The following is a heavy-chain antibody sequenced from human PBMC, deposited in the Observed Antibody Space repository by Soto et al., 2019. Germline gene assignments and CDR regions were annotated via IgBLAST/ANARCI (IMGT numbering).Heavy chain of an antibody. CDR1: GFTFSSYS. CDR3: ARRDFWSGYYTPDLVYYGMDV. Sequence: GGSLRLSCAASGFTFSSYSMNWVRQAPGKGLEWVSSISSSSSYIYYADSVKGRFTISRDNAKNSLYLQMNSLRAEDTAAYYCARRDFWSGYYTPDLVYYGMDVWGQGTTVTVSS. CDR2: ISSSSSYI. V-gene: IGHV3-21*01. J-gene: IGHJ6*02. D-gene: IGHD3-3*01.